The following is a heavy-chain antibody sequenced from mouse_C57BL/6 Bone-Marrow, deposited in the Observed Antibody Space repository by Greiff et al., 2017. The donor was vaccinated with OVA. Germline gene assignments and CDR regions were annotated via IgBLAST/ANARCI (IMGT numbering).Heavy chain of an antibody. D-gene: IGHD2-3*01. V-gene: IGHV10-3*01. CDR1: GFTFNTYA. J-gene: IGHJ1*03. Sequence: EVQLVESGGGLVQPKGSLKLSCAASGFTFNTYAMHWVRQAPGKGLEWVARIRSKSSNYATSYADSVKDRFTISRDDSQSMLYLQMNNLKTEDTAMYYCVREVGPIYDGYYDWYFDVWGTGTTVTVSS. CDR2: IRSKSSNYAT. CDR3: VREVGPIYDGYYDWYFDV.